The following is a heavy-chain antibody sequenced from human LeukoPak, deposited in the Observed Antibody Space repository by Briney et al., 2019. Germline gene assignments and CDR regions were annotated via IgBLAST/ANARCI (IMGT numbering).Heavy chain of an antibody. V-gene: IGHV3-23*01. J-gene: IGHJ4*02. CDR2: ISGVGDRT. CDR3: AKGFGDTTFGVVTANDY. D-gene: IGHD3-3*01. Sequence: GGSLRLSCAASGFTFSRYAMTWVRQAPGKGLEWVSTISGVGDRTYFADSVKGRFTVSRDNSKSTLCLQMNRLRAEDTAVYYCAKGFGDTTFGVVTANDYWGQGILVIVSS. CDR1: GFTFSRYA.